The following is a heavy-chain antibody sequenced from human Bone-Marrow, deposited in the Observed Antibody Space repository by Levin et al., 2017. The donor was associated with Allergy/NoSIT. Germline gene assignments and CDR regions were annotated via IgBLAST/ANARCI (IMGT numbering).Heavy chain of an antibody. CDR2: VYYSGST. Sequence: SQTLSLTCTVSGGSISSYYWNWIRQPPGKGLEWIGYVYYSGSTNYNPSLKSRLTISVDTSKNQFSLKLTSVTAADRAVYYCARGDYGDQMGFDPWGQGTLVTVSS. D-gene: IGHD4-17*01. CDR3: ARGDYGDQMGFDP. CDR1: GGSISSYY. V-gene: IGHV4-59*01. J-gene: IGHJ5*02.